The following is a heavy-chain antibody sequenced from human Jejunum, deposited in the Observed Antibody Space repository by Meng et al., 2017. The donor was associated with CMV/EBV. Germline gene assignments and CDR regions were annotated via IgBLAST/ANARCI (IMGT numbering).Heavy chain of an antibody. Sequence: ATVISFMTYPMSWVGQAPGMGLEWVAGMSASGNSRYDADSVKGRFIISRDNSKNTLYLQMKSLRAEDTALYYCVGGGPAIFSPFDPWGQGALVTVSS. J-gene: IGHJ5*02. D-gene: IGHD3-16*01. CDR1: VISFMTYP. CDR3: VGGGPAIFSPFDP. V-gene: IGHV3-23*01. CDR2: MSASGNSR.